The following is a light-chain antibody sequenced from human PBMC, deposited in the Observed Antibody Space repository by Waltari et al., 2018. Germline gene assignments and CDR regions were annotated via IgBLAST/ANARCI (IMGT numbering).Light chain of an antibody. CDR2: YDS. CDR3: QVWDANNEPGV. J-gene: IGLJ1*01. Sequence: SYVLTQPPSVSVAPGETARITCGGNNIGSKSVHWYRQKPGQAPQLVISYDSDRPSGIPERFSGSNSGDTATLTISRVEAGDEADYYCQVWDANNEPGVFGTETEVTVL. V-gene: IGLV3-21*01. CDR1: NIGSKS.